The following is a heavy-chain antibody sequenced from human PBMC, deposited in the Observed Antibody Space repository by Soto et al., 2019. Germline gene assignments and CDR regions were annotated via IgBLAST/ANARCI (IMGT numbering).Heavy chain of an antibody. CDR2: IKEDGSEK. D-gene: IGHD5-12*01. V-gene: IGHV3-7*01. Sequence: EVQLVESGGGLVQPGGSLSLSCAAPGFTFSSYWMTWVRQAPGKGLEWVANIKEDGSEKYYVDSVKGRFTISRDNAKNSVYLQMNSLRAEDTAVYYCADSGSYTDVWGKGTTVTVSS. CDR1: GFTFSSYW. CDR3: ADSGSYTDV. J-gene: IGHJ6*03.